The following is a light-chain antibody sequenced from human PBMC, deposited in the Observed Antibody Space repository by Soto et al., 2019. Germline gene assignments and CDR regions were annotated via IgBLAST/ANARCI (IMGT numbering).Light chain of an antibody. CDR1: SSDVGGYNY. Sequence: QSAPTQPPSASGSPGQSVTISCTGTSSDVGGYNYVSWYQQHPGKVPKLMIYDVNKRPSGVPDRFSGSKSGNTASLTVSGLQDEDEADYYCSSYTGRNSLIFGGGTKLTVL. CDR3: SSYTGRNSLI. V-gene: IGLV2-8*01. J-gene: IGLJ2*01. CDR2: DVN.